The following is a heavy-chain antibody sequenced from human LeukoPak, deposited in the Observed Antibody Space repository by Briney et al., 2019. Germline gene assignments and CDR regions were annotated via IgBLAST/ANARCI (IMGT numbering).Heavy chain of an antibody. V-gene: IGHV1-2*02. CDR1: GYTFTGYY. CDR2: INPNSGGT. CDR3: ARVYSWSSGLDY. Sequence: ASVKVSCKASGYTFTGYYMHWVRQAPGQGLEWMGWINPNSGGTSYAQKFQGRVTMTRDTSTSTVYMELSSLRSEDTAVYYCARVYSWSSGLDYWGQGTLVTVSS. J-gene: IGHJ4*02. D-gene: IGHD6-19*01.